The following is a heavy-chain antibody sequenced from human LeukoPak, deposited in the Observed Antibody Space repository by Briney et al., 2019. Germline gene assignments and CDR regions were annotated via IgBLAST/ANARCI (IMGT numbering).Heavy chain of an antibody. Sequence: SGGSLRLSCAASGFTFSSYSMNWVRQAPGKGLEWVSYISSSGSTIYYADSVKGRFTISRDNAKNSLYLQMNSLRAEDTAVYYCARAHYDSSGYSDYWGQGTLVTVSS. CDR3: ARAHYDSSGYSDY. CDR2: ISSSGSTI. D-gene: IGHD3-22*01. J-gene: IGHJ4*02. CDR1: GFTFSSYS. V-gene: IGHV3-48*04.